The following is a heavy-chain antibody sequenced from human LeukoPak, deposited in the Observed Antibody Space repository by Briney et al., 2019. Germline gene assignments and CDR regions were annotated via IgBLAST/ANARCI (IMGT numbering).Heavy chain of an antibody. Sequence: SETLSLTCTVSGGSISSYYWSWTRQPPGKGLEWIGYIYYSGSTNYNPSLKSRVTISVDTSKNQFSLKLSSVTAADTAVYYCARTTMVRGSDYWGQGTLVTVSS. D-gene: IGHD3-10*01. V-gene: IGHV4-59*08. CDR2: IYYSGST. J-gene: IGHJ4*02. CDR3: ARTTMVRGSDY. CDR1: GGSISSYY.